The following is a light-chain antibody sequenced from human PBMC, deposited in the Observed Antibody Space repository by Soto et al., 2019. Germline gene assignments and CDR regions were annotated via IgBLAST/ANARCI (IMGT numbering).Light chain of an antibody. CDR2: GAS. CDR3: QQYGGSSLYT. Sequence: EIVLTQSPGTLSLSPGERATLSCRASQSVSSSYLGWYQQKPGQAPRLLIYGASSRATCIPDRFSGSGSGTDFTLTISRLDPEDFAVYYCQQYGGSSLYTFGQGTKLEI. J-gene: IGKJ2*01. CDR1: QSVSSSY. V-gene: IGKV3-20*01.